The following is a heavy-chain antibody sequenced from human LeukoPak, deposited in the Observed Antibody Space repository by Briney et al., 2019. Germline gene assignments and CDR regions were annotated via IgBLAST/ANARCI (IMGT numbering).Heavy chain of an antibody. J-gene: IGHJ6*03. CDR2: IYYSGIT. D-gene: IGHD2-21*02. CDR3: ARIGGDFYYYYYYYMDV. CDR1: GGSISSYY. V-gene: IGHV4-59*01. Sequence: SETLSLTCTVSGGSISSYYWNWIRQPPGKGLEWIGYIYYSGITNYNPSLKSRVTISVDTSKNQFSLKLSSVTAADTAVYYCARIGGDFYYYYYYYMDVRGKGTTVTISS.